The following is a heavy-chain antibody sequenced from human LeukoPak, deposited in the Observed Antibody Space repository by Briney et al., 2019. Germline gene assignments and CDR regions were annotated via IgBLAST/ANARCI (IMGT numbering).Heavy chain of an antibody. Sequence: XETLSLTCAVYGGSFSGYYWSWIRQPPGKGLEWIGEINHSGSTNYNPSLTSRVTISVDTSKNQFSLKLSSVTATDTAVYYCARGHRSGWYHRYFDYWGQGTLVTVSS. V-gene: IGHV4-34*01. J-gene: IGHJ4*02. CDR1: GGSFSGYY. CDR2: INHSGST. CDR3: ARGHRSGWYHRYFDY. D-gene: IGHD6-19*01.